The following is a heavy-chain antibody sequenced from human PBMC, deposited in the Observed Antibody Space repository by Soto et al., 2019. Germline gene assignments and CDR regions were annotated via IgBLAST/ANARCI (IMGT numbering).Heavy chain of an antibody. CDR2: INPNGAT. Sequence: ASVKVSCKASGGTFSSYTISWVRQAPGQGLEWMGIINPNGATSYAQKFLDRIDMTSDMFTDTVYMDLSSLGSEDTAVYYCAREEDTAMVSPASEGMDVWGQGTTVTVSS. J-gene: IGHJ6*02. V-gene: IGHV1-46*01. D-gene: IGHD5-18*01. CDR3: AREEDTAMVSPASEGMDV. CDR1: GGTFSSYT.